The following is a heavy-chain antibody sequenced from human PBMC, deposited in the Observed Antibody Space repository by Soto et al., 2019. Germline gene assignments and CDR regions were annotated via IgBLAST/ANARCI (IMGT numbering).Heavy chain of an antibody. CDR1: GFTFSSYA. D-gene: IGHD4-17*01. V-gene: IGHV3-30-3*01. Sequence: QVQLVESGGGVVQPGRSLRLSCAASGFTFSSYAMHWVRQAPGKGLEWVAVISYDGSNKYYADSVKGRFTISRDNSKNTLYLQMNSLRAEDTAVYYWARTRHESTVTTDYWGQGTLVTVSA. J-gene: IGHJ4*02. CDR3: ARTRHESTVTTDY. CDR2: ISYDGSNK.